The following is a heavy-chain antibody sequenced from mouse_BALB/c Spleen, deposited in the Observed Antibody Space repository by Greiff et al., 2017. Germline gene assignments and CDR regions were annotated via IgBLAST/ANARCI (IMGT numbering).Heavy chain of an antibody. CDR1: GFTFSDYY. Sequence: EVMLVESGGGLVKPGGSLKLSCAASGFTFSDYYMYWVRQTPEKRLEWVATISDGGSYTYYPDSVKGRFTISRDNAKNNLYLQMSSLKSEDTAMYYCARTSDDAMDYWGQGTSVTVSS. J-gene: IGHJ4*01. CDR3: ARTSDDAMDY. V-gene: IGHV5-4*02. CDR2: ISDGGSYT.